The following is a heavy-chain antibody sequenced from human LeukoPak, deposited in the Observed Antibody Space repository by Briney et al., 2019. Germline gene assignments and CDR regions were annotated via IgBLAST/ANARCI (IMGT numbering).Heavy chain of an antibody. D-gene: IGHD1-14*01. J-gene: IGHJ4*02. Sequence: PSETLSLTCTVSGGSISSYYWSWIRQPPGKGLEWIGYIYYSGSTNYNPSLKSRVTISVDTSKNQFSLKLSSVTAADTAVYYCARDDNTGGFDYWGQGTLVTVSS. V-gene: IGHV4-59*01. CDR3: ARDDNTGGFDY. CDR2: IYYSGST. CDR1: GGSISSYY.